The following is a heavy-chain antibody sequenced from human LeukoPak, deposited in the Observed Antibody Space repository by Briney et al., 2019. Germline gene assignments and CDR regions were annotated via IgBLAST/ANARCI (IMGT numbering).Heavy chain of an antibody. CDR3: ARVTYYYGSGSYFLFDY. J-gene: IGHJ4*02. CDR2: IYHSGST. Sequence: PSETLSLTCAVSGGSISSSNWWSWVRQPPGKGLEWIGEIYHSGSTNYNPSLKSRVTISVDKSKNQFSLKLSSVTAADTAVYYCARVTYYYGSGSYFLFDYWGQGTLVTVSS. D-gene: IGHD3-10*01. V-gene: IGHV4-4*02. CDR1: GGSISSSNW.